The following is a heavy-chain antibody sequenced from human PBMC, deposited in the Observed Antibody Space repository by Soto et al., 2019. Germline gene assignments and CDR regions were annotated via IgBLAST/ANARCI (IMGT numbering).Heavy chain of an antibody. CDR1: GGSILNGGHY. Sequence: QVQLQESGPGLLKPSQTLSLTCTVSGGSILNGGHYWTWIRQHPGKGLEWIGRIFFSGNTHYNPALKRRLTFSLDTAKNQFSLKLTSVTAADTAIYCCARDNSGGMLDFWGPGTLVTVSS. J-gene: IGHJ4*02. CDR2: IFFSGNT. D-gene: IGHD2-15*01. CDR3: ARDNSGGMLDF. V-gene: IGHV4-31*03.